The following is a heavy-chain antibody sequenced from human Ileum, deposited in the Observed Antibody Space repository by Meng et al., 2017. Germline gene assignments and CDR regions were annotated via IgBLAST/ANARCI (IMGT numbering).Heavy chain of an antibody. Sequence: EMRVVGSGVDLVQLGGSLRLSCAAPGVTFNNYAMSWVRQAPGKGLEWVSAIGGSDGRTFYADSVKGRFIISTDNSKKTLYLQMDSLRAEDTAVYYCAKGQLFASYYDYWAKGTLVTVSS. CDR1: GVTFNNYA. J-gene: IGHJ4*02. D-gene: IGHD6-6*01. V-gene: IGHV3-23*04. CDR2: IGGSDGRT. CDR3: AKGQLFASYYDY.